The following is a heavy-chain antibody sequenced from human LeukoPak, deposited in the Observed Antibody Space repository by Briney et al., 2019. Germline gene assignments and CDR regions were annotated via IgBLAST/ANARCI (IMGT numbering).Heavy chain of an antibody. Sequence: PGGSLRLSCAASGFSFSSYAMSWVRQAPGKGLEWVSAISGSGGSTYYADSVKGRFTISRDNSKNTLYLQMNSLRAEDTAVYYCAKGPKGGTMIVVVITTGRFDPWGQGTLVTVSS. D-gene: IGHD3-22*01. CDR2: ISGSGGST. CDR3: AKGPKGGTMIVVVITTGRFDP. CDR1: GFSFSSYA. V-gene: IGHV3-23*01. J-gene: IGHJ5*02.